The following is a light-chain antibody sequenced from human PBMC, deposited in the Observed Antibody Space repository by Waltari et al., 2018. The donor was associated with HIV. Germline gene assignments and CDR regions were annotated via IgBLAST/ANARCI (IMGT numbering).Light chain of an antibody. V-gene: IGKV1-9*01. Sequence: DIQLTQSPSLLSASVGDRVTITCRASQGVSRFLAWYQQKAGRAPKLMIYGASTLQSGVPSRFSGSGSGTEFSLTITSLQPEDFATYYCLQLYTYPRTFGQGTHIEIK. CDR3: LQLYTYPRT. J-gene: IGKJ2*01. CDR2: GAS. CDR1: QGVSRF.